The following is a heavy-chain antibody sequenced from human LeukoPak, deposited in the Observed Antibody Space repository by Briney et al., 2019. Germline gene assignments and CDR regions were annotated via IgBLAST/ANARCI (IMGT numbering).Heavy chain of an antibody. Sequence: PSETLSLTCTVSGGSIYTSTYWGWIRQPPGKRLEWIGSMFYSGSTFYNPSLKSRVTISVDTSKNQFSLNLSSVTAADTAVYYCARLPQGYCSGGSCDYWGQGTLVTVSS. J-gene: IGHJ4*02. CDR2: MFYSGST. D-gene: IGHD2-15*01. CDR1: GGSIYTSTY. V-gene: IGHV4-39*01. CDR3: ARLPQGYCSGGSCDY.